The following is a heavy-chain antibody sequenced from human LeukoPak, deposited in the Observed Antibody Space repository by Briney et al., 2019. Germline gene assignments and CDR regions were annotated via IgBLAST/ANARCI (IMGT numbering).Heavy chain of an antibody. CDR1: GFTVSSNY. V-gene: IGHV3-53*01. J-gene: IGHJ4*02. Sequence: GGSLRLSCAASGFTVSSNYMSWVRQAPGKGLEWVSVIYSGGSTYYADSVKGRFTISRDNSKNTLYFQMNSLRAEDTAVYYCASHNNWRFDYWGQGTLVTVSS. D-gene: IGHD1-1*01. CDR2: IYSGGST. CDR3: ASHNNWRFDY.